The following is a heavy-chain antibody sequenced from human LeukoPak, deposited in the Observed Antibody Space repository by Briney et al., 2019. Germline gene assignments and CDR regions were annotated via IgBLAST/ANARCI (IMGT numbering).Heavy chain of an antibody. Sequence: ASVKVSCKASGGTFSSYAISWVRQAPGQGLEWMGGIIPIFGTANYAQKFQGRVTITTDESTSTAYMELSSLRSEDTTVYYCAMGGQWLAPFDYWGQGTLVTVSS. D-gene: IGHD6-19*01. V-gene: IGHV1-69*05. J-gene: IGHJ4*02. CDR3: AMGGQWLAPFDY. CDR1: GGTFSSYA. CDR2: IIPIFGTA.